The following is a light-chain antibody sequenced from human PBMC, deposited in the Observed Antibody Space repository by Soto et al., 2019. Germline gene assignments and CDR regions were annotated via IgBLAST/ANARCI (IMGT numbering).Light chain of an antibody. Sequence: DIVMTQSPDSLAVSLGERATINCKSSQSVLYSSNNKNYLAWYQQKPGQPPKLLIYWASTRESGVPDRFSGSGSWTDFTITISSRQAEDVSVYYCQQYYSTPFTFGPGTKVDIK. V-gene: IGKV4-1*01. CDR1: QSVLYSSNNKNY. J-gene: IGKJ3*01. CDR3: QQYYSTPFT. CDR2: WAS.